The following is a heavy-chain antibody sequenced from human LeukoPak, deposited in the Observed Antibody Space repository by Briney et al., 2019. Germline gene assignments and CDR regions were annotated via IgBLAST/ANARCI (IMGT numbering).Heavy chain of an antibody. CDR3: AKSDCSPISCYVLDN. CDR1: GFTFNRHA. D-gene: IGHD2-2*01. Sequence: GGSLRLSCAASGFTFNRHAMSWVRQAPGKGLEWGSAISGDGADTYHADSVKGRFTIFRDSSTNALYLQMNSLRAEDTAIYYCAKSDCSPISCYVLDNWGQGTLVTVSS. V-gene: IGHV3-23*01. CDR2: ISGDGADT. J-gene: IGHJ4*02.